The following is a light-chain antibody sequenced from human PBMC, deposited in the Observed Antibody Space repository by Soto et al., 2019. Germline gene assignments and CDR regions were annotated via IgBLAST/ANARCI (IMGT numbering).Light chain of an antibody. Sequence: QSVLTQPASVSGSPGQSITISCTGTSSDVGSYNLVSWYQQHPGKAPKLMIYEGSKRPSGVSNRFSGSKSGNTASLTISGLQAEDEADYYCCSYAGSSTFYAFGTGTRSPS. V-gene: IGLV2-23*01. CDR3: CSYAGSSTFYA. CDR2: EGS. J-gene: IGLJ1*01. CDR1: SSDVGSYNL.